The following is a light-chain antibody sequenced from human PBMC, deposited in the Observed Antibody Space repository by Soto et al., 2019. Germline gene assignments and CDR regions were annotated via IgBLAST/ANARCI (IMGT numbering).Light chain of an antibody. CDR2: INSDGSH. V-gene: IGLV4-69*01. Sequence: QPVLTQSPSASASLGASVKLTCTLSSGHTNYAIAWHQQQPEKGPRHLMKINSDGSHSNGDGIPDRFSGSRSGAERYLTISSLQSEDEADYYCHTWGTGIQVFGGGTKLTVL. J-gene: IGLJ3*02. CDR1: SGHTNYA. CDR3: HTWGTGIQV.